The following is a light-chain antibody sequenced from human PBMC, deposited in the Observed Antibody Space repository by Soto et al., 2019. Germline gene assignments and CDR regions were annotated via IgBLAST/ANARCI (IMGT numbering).Light chain of an antibody. CDR3: QCYNDCWGT. V-gene: IGKV3-15*01. CDR2: AAS. J-gene: IGKJ4*01. CDR1: QSAGNF. Sequence: EIVMTQSPATLSLSPGETASLSCRASQSAGNFLAWYQQTRGQAPRLLIYAASTRASGVPARFSGSGSGTEFTLTITSLLSEDVAVYYGQCYNDCWGTVGGGTKVDSK.